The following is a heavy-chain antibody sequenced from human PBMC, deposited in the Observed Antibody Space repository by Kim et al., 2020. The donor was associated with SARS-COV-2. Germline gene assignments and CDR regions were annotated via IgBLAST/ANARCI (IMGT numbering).Heavy chain of an antibody. CDR3: ARAEGHSRIVLVLGEFDY. V-gene: IGHV4-31*03. CDR2: IYYSGST. Sequence: SETLSLTCTVSGGSISSGGYYWSWIRQHPGKGLEWIGYIYYSGSTYYNPSLKSRVTISVDTSKNQFSLKLSSVTAADTAVYYCARAEGHSRIVLVLGEFDYCGDGTLVTLSS. J-gene: IGHJ4*01. CDR1: GGSISSGGYY. D-gene: IGHD2-21*01.